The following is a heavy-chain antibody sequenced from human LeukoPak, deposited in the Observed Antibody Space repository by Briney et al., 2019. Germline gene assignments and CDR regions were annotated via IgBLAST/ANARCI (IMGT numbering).Heavy chain of an antibody. Sequence: PGGSLRLSCAASGFTFNTYGMSWVRHSPGKGLEWVSAISGSATGYMTNYADSVKGRFTISRDNSKNMVYLQMNTLRADDTAVFYCARTGTDDGFNIHFDHWGQGTLVTVSS. CDR3: ARTGTDDGFNIHFDH. V-gene: IGHV3-23*01. J-gene: IGHJ4*02. CDR2: ISGSATGYMT. D-gene: IGHD5-24*01. CDR1: GFTFNTYG.